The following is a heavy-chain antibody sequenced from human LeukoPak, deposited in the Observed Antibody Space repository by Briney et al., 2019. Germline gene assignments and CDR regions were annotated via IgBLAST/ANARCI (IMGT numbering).Heavy chain of an antibody. CDR1: GGTFSSYA. J-gene: IGHJ4*02. CDR3: VIFVGAGAVAFDY. CDR2: IIPIFGTA. V-gene: IGHV1-69*05. D-gene: IGHD1-26*01. Sequence: SVKVSCKASGGTFSSYAISWVRQAPGQGLEWMGGIIPIFGTANYAQKFQGRVTITTDESTSTAYMELSSLRSEDTAVYYCVIFVGAGAVAFDYWGQGTLITASS.